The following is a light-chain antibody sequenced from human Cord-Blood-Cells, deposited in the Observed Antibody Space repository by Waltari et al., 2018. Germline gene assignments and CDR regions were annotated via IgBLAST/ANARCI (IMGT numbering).Light chain of an antibody. CDR1: SSDVGSYNL. CDR3: CSYAGSSTYV. Sequence: QPALTQPASVSGSSGQSITISCTVTSSDVGSYNLVSWYQQHPGKAPKLMIYEGSKRPSGVSNRFSGSKSGNTASLTISGLQAEDEADYYCCSYAGSSTYVFGTGTKVTVL. J-gene: IGLJ1*01. CDR2: EGS. V-gene: IGLV2-23*01.